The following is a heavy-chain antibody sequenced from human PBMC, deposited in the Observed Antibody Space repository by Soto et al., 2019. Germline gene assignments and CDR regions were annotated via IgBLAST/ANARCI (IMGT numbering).Heavy chain of an antibody. Sequence: GGSLRLSCAASGFTFSSYAMHWVRQAPGKGLEWVAVISYDGSNKYYADSVKGRFTISRDNSKNTLYLQMNSLRAEDTAVYYCARDLITIFGVVTYYYYGMDVWGQGTTVTVSS. J-gene: IGHJ6*02. CDR1: GFTFSSYA. CDR3: ARDLITIFGVVTYYYYGMDV. CDR2: ISYDGSNK. V-gene: IGHV3-30-3*01. D-gene: IGHD3-3*01.